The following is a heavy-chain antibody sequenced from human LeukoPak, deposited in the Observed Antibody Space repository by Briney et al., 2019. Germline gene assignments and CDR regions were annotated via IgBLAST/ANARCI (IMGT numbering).Heavy chain of an antibody. V-gene: IGHV3-74*01. CDR3: VRGQTIDY. J-gene: IGHJ4*02. CDR1: GFTFSNYW. D-gene: IGHD3-3*01. CDR2: IKSDGTGI. Sequence: PGGSLRLSCTTSGFTFSNYWMYRVRQAPGKGLMWVSRIKSDGTGITYTDSVEGRLTISRDNAKNTLYLQMNSLRDEDTAVYYCVRGQTIDYWGQGTLVTVSS.